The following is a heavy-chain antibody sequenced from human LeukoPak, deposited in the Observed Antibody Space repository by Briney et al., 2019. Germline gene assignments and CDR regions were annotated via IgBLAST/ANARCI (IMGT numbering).Heavy chain of an antibody. J-gene: IGHJ4*02. Sequence: GGSLRLSCATSGFIFSSYWMCWVRQAPGEGLEWVANIKSDGSEEYYGDSVKGRFTISRDNAKNSLYLQMNSLRVEDTAVYYCARGDLWLGHWGQGSLVTVSS. CDR3: ARGDLWLGH. D-gene: IGHD3-10*01. V-gene: IGHV3-7*01. CDR2: IKSDGSEE. CDR1: GFIFSSYW.